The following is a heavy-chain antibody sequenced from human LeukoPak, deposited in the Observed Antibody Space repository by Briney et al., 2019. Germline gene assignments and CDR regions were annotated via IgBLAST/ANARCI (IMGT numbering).Heavy chain of an antibody. J-gene: IGHJ4*02. D-gene: IGHD3-10*01. CDR1: GYTFTSYD. V-gene: IGHV1-18*01. Sequence: ASVKVSCKASGYTFTSYDINWVRQAPGQGLEWMGWISAYNGSTNYAQKLQGRVTMTTDTSTSAAYMELRSLRSDDTAVYYCARHTLYGSGSYYVYYFDYWGQGTLVTVSS. CDR2: ISAYNGST. CDR3: ARHTLYGSGSYYVYYFDY.